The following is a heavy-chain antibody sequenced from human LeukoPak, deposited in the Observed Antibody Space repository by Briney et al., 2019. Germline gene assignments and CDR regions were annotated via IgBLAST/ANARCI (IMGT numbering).Heavy chain of an antibody. J-gene: IGHJ4*02. CDR1: GYSFTSYW. D-gene: IGHD3-9*01. V-gene: IGHV5-51*01. CDR3: ARLGPYDSFDY. Sequence: GESLQISCQGSGYSFTSYWIGWVRQMPGKGLEWMGIIHPGDSDTRYSPSFQGQATISADKSISTAYLQWSSLKASDTAMYYCARLGPYDSFDYWGQGTLVTVSS. CDR2: IHPGDSDT.